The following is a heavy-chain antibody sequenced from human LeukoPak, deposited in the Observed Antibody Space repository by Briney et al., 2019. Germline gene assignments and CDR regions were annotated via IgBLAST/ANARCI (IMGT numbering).Heavy chain of an antibody. J-gene: IGHJ6*03. D-gene: IGHD6-13*01. CDR2: IIPIFGTA. CDR1: GGTFSSYA. V-gene: IGHV1-69*06. Sequence: SVKVSCRASGGTFSSYAISWVRQAPGQGLEWMGGIIPIFGTANYAQKFQGRVTITADKSTSTAYMELSSLRSEDTAVYYCARAIRRPYSSSWPLYYYYMDVWGKGTTVTVSS. CDR3: ARAIRRPYSSSWPLYYYYMDV.